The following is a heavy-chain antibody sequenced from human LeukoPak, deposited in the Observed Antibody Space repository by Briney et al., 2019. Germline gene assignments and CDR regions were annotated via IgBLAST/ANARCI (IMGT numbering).Heavy chain of an antibody. CDR1: GFTFRIYA. CDR3: ARRGSEWNSYFYPMDV. J-gene: IGHJ6*02. D-gene: IGHD3-3*01. Sequence: GGSLRLSCAASGFTFRIYAMSWVRQAPGKGLEWVSGISGSDASTFYADSVMGRFTISRDNSMNTLYLQMNNVRAEDAAIYFCARRGSEWNSYFYPMDVWGQGTTVTVSS. CDR2: ISGSDAST. V-gene: IGHV3-23*01.